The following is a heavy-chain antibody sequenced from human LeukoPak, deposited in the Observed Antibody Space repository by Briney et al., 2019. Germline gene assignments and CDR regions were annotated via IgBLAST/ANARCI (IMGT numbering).Heavy chain of an antibody. CDR1: GGTFSSYA. V-gene: IGHV1-69*04. Sequence: SVKVSCKASGGTFSSYAISWVRQAPGQGLEWMGRIIPIFGIANYAQKFQGRVTIAADKSTSTAYMELSSLRSEDTAVYYCARVSTQAPKDITIFGVVTYTHLDYGMDVWGQGTTVTVS. CDR2: IIPIFGIA. J-gene: IGHJ6*02. CDR3: ARVSTQAPKDITIFGVVTYTHLDYGMDV. D-gene: IGHD3-3*01.